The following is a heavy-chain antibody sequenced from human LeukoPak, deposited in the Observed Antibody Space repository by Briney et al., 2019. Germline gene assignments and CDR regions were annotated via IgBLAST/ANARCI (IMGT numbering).Heavy chain of an antibody. CDR3: ASGPYPAAGTDHQFDY. CDR2: IYYSGNTGST. CDR1: GASISSYY. D-gene: IGHD6-13*01. Sequence: PSETLSLTCTVSGASISSYYWSWLRQPPGKGPGWLGYIYYSGNTGSTHYNPSLKSRVTISVDTSKNQFSLKLSSLTAADTAVYYCASGPYPAAGTDHQFDYWGQGTLVTVFS. V-gene: IGHV4-59*01. J-gene: IGHJ4*02.